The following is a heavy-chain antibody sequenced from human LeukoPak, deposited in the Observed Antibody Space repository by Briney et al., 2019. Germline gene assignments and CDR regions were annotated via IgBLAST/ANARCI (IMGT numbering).Heavy chain of an antibody. CDR1: GYTFTSYD. D-gene: IGHD3-16*01. J-gene: IGHJ3*02. V-gene: IGHV1-8*01. CDR2: MNPNSGNT. Sequence: ASVKVSCKASGYTFTSYDINWVRQATGQGLEWMGWMNPNSGNTGYAQKFQGRVTMARNTSISTAYMELSSLRSEDTAVYYCARPYPRLDDAFDIWGQGTMVTVSS. CDR3: ARPYPRLDDAFDI.